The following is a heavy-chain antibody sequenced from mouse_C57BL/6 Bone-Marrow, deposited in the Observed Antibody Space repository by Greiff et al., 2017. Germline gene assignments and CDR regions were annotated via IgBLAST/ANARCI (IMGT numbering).Heavy chain of an antibody. CDR2: ISSGSSTI. CDR1: GFTFSDYG. V-gene: IGHV5-17*01. Sequence: DVHLVESGGGLVKPGGSLKLSCAASGFTFSDYGMHWVRQAPEKGLEWVAYISSGSSTIDYADPVKGRFTISRDNAKNTLFLQMTSLRSEDTAMYYCATLEGYFYYWGQGTTLTVSS. J-gene: IGHJ2*01. CDR3: ATLEGYFYY.